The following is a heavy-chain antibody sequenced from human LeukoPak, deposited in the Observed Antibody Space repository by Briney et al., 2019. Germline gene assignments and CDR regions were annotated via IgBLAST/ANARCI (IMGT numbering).Heavy chain of an antibody. Sequence: PSETLSLTCNVSGASMSNYYWVWIRQPPGKGLEWIGSIYHSGTTYSGSTYYNPSLKSRVTISLDTSKNQFSLKLTSVTAADTAVYYCARRGGGWYFDLWGRGTLVTVSS. V-gene: IGHV4-39*07. CDR2: IYHSGTTYSGST. D-gene: IGHD3-10*01. J-gene: IGHJ2*01. CDR1: GASMSNYY. CDR3: ARRGGGWYFDL.